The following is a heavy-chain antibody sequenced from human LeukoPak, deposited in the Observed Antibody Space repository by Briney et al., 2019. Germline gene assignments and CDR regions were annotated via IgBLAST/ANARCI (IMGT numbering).Heavy chain of an antibody. CDR2: ISSSSSYI. V-gene: IGHV3-21*01. Sequence: GGSLRLSCAASGFTFSSYSMNWVRQAPGKGLEWVSSISSSSSYIYYAHSVKGRFTISRDNAKNSLYLQMNSLRAEDTAVYYCAIESVRAWFDPWGQGTLVTVSS. CDR1: GFTFSSYS. CDR3: AIESVRAWFDP. D-gene: IGHD3-16*02. J-gene: IGHJ5*02.